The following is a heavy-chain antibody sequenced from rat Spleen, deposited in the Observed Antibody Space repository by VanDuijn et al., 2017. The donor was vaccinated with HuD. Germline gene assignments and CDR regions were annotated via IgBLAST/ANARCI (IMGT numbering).Heavy chain of an antibody. J-gene: IGHJ2*01. Sequence: EVQLVESGGGLVQPGRSMKLSCAASGFTFSSFAMAWVRQAPTKGLEWVASISYDGGNTYYRDSVKGRFTISRDNAKSSLYLQMDSLRSEDTSTYYCAKDGSGNYFDYWGQGVMVTVSS. CDR3: AKDGSGNYFDY. V-gene: IGHV5-20*01. D-gene: IGHD1-1*01. CDR2: ISYDGGNT. CDR1: GFTFSSFA.